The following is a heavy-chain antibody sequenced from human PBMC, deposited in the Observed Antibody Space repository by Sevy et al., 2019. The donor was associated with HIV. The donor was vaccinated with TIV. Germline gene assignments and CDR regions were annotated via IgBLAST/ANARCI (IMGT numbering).Heavy chain of an antibody. J-gene: IGHJ3*02. V-gene: IGHV3-7*03. Sequence: RGSLRLSCAASGFTFSSYWMSWVRQAPGKGLEWVANIKQDGSEKYYVDSVKGRFTISRDNAKNSLYLQMNSLRAEDTAVYYCAREDVSSGWSSLPDAFDIWGQWTVVTVSS. CDR1: GFTFSSYW. D-gene: IGHD6-19*01. CDR2: IKQDGSEK. CDR3: AREDVSSGWSSLPDAFDI.